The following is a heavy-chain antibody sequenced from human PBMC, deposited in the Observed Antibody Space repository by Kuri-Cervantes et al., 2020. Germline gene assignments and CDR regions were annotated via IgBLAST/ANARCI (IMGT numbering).Heavy chain of an antibody. CDR3: ARAFTMVWGVFTLLGWFDP. Sequence: GSLRLSCTVSGGSISSYYWSWIRQPPGKGLEWIGSIYYSGSTYYNPSLKSRVTIPVDTSKNQFSLKLSSVTAADTAVYYCARAFTMVWGVFTLLGWFDPWGQGTLVTVSS. D-gene: IGHD3-10*01. CDR1: GGSISSYY. J-gene: IGHJ5*02. CDR2: IYYSGST. V-gene: IGHV4-59*05.